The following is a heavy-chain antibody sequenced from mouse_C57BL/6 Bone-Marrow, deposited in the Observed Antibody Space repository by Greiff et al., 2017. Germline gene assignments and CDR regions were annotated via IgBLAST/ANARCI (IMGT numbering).Heavy chain of an antibody. V-gene: IGHV14-2*01. J-gene: IGHJ3*01. Sequence: EVQLQQSGAELVKPGASVKLSCTASGFNIKDYYMHWVKQRTEQGLEWIGRIDPEDGDTKYAPKFQGKVTITADTSSNTAYLQLSSLTSEDTAVYYCARRGWDSFAYWGQGTLVTVSA. CDR3: ARRGWDSFAY. CDR1: GFNIKDYY. CDR2: IDPEDGDT. D-gene: IGHD4-1*01.